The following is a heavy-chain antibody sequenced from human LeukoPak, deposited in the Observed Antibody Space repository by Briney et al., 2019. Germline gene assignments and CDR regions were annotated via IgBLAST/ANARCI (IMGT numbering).Heavy chain of an antibody. J-gene: IGHJ4*02. D-gene: IGHD5-12*01. CDR1: GFTFSSYA. CDR2: ISSNGGST. V-gene: IGHV3-64*04. CDR3: ARPNSGYDR. Sequence: GGSLRLSCSASGFTFSSYAMHWVRQAPGKGLEYVSAISSNGGSTYYADSVKGRFTISRDNAKNSLYLQMNSLRDEDTAVYYCARPNSGYDRWGQGTLVTVSS.